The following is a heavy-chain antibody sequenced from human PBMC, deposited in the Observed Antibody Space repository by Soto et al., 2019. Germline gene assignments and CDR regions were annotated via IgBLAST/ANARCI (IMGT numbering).Heavy chain of an antibody. J-gene: IGHJ3*02. CDR2: IYYSGST. CDR1: GGSLSCFF. CDR3: ARDRRNDAFDI. V-gene: IGHV4-59*01. Sequence: LENLSLPHTVSGGSLSCFFWGWVRQPPGQGLEWIGYIYYSGSTNYNPSLKRRVTISVDTSKNQFSLKLSSVTAADTAVYYCARDRRNDAFDIWGQGTMVTVSS.